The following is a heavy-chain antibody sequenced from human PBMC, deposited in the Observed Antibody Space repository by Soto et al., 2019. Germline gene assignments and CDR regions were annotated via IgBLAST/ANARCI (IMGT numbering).Heavy chain of an antibody. V-gene: IGHV1-69*06. CDR3: ARGWETVGTTTPFAY. CDR2: IIPLFGTP. Sequence: QVQLVQSGAEVKKPGSSVKVYCKASGGTFSNYAITWVRQAPGQGLEWMGGIIPLFGTPNYAQKFQGRVTFTAHKSTSTAYMELRSLRSDDTAVYYCARGWETVGTTTPFAYWGQGTLVTVSS. CDR1: GGTFSNYA. D-gene: IGHD1-26*01. J-gene: IGHJ4*02.